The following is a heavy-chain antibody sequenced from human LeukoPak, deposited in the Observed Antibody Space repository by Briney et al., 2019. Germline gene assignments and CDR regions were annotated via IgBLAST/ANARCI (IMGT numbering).Heavy chain of an antibody. CDR1: GFTFDDYA. J-gene: IGHJ6*02. V-gene: IGHV3-9*01. CDR3: AKGAWPYYYYGMDV. Sequence: GGSLRLSCAASGFTFDDYAMHWVRHAPGKGLGWVSGISGNSGSIGYAEYVKGRFNISRDNAKNSLYLQMNSLRAEDTALYYCAKGAWPYYYYGMDVWGQGTTVTASS. CDR2: ISGNSGSI.